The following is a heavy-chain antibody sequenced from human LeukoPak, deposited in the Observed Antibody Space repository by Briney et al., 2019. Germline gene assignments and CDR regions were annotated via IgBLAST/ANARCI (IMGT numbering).Heavy chain of an antibody. Sequence: SETLSLTCTVSGASISSGDYYWSWIRQPPGKGLEWIGYIYYSGSTYYNPSLKSRVTISRDTSKNQLSLKLSSVTAADTAVYYCARGKDGYTILDYWGQGTLVTVST. CDR3: ARGKDGYTILDY. V-gene: IGHV4-30-4*01. D-gene: IGHD5-24*01. J-gene: IGHJ4*02. CDR1: GASISSGDYY. CDR2: IYYSGST.